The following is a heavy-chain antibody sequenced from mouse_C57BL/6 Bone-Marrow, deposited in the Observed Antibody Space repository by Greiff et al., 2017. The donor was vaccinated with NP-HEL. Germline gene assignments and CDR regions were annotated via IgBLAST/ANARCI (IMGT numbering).Heavy chain of an antibody. D-gene: IGHD1-1*02. CDR3: ARNLWAMDY. V-gene: IGHV5-6*01. Sequence: EVMLVESGGDLVKPGGSLKLSCAASGFTFSSYGMSWVRQTPDKRLEWVATISTGCGYTYYPDKLQGRFTISRYNAKNTLYLQMSSVKSDDTSMYYCARNLWAMDYWGQGTSVTVSS. J-gene: IGHJ4*01. CDR2: ISTGCGYT. CDR1: GFTFSSYG.